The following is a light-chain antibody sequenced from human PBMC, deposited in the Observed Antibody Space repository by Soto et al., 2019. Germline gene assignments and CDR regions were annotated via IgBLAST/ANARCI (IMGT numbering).Light chain of an antibody. V-gene: IGLV2-14*01. CDR3: SSYTSSSTYYV. CDR1: SSDVGGYNY. Sequence: QSALTQPASVSGSLGQSITISCTGTSSDVGGYNYVSWYQQHPGKAPKLMIYEVSNRPSGVSNRFSGSKSGNTAPLTISGLQAEDEADYYCSSYTSSSTYYVFGTGTKVTVL. J-gene: IGLJ1*01. CDR2: EVS.